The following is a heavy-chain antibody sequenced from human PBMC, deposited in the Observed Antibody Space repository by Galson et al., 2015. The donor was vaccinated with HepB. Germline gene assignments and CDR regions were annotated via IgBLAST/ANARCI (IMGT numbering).Heavy chain of an antibody. Sequence: SCKASGYTFTMYAMHWVRQAPGQRPEWMGWINVGNGNTKYSQKFQGRVTITRDTSASTAYMELGSLKSEDTAVYYCAGSGRLGIAAADHGLYWGQGTLVTVSS. CDR1: GYTFTMYA. CDR3: AGSGRLGIAAADHGLY. CDR2: INVGNGNT. D-gene: IGHD6-13*01. J-gene: IGHJ4*02. V-gene: IGHV1-3*01.